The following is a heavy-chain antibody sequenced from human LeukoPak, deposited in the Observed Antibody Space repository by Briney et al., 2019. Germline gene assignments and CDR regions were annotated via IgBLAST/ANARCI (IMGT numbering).Heavy chain of an antibody. Sequence: GGSLRLSCATSGFTFSSNWMSWVRHAPGRGLEWVTNIKPDGSAEYYAASVKGRFTVSRDNAKNSLYLQMNSLRAEDTAVYYCARANNSSWHNWGQGTLVTVSS. CDR2: IKPDGSAE. J-gene: IGHJ4*02. CDR3: ARANNSSWHN. V-gene: IGHV3-7*01. D-gene: IGHD6-13*01. CDR1: GFTFSSNW.